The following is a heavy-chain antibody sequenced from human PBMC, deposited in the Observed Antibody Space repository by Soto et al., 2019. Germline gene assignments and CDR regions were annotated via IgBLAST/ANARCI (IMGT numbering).Heavy chain of an antibody. J-gene: IGHJ4*02. CDR2: IYHSGST. CDR1: GGSVSGGGYS. CDR3: ARETQYCSGGSCYSAIDY. Sequence: PSETLSLTCAVSGGSVSGGGYSWSSIRQPPGKGLEWIGYIYHSGSTYYSPSLKSRVTISVDRSKNQFSLKLTSVIAADTAVYYCARETQYCSGGSCYSAIDYWGQGTLVTAPQ. V-gene: IGHV4-30-2*01. D-gene: IGHD2-15*01.